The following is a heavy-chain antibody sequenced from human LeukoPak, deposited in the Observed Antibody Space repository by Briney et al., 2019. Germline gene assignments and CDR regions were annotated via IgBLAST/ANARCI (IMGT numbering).Heavy chain of an antibody. J-gene: IGHJ3*01. Sequence: SETLSLTCTVSGGSISSRSYYWGWIRQPPGKGLEWIGTIHYSGTTFYNPSLKGRVTISVDTSENQFSLKLSPVTAADTAVYYCARDADGSFHDFDVWGQGTMVTVSS. V-gene: IGHV4-39*07. CDR3: ARDADGSFHDFDV. CDR2: IHYSGTT. D-gene: IGHD1-26*01. CDR1: GGSISSRSYY.